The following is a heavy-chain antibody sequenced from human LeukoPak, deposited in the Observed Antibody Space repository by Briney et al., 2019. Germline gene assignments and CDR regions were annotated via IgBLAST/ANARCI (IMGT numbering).Heavy chain of an antibody. CDR3: ARGGGLRPPRDTINNWFDP. Sequence: MSSETLSLTCAVYGGSFSGYYWSWIRQPPGKGLEWIGEINHSGSTNYNPSLKSRVTISVDTSKNQFSLKLSSVTAADTAVYYCARGGGLRPPRDTINNWFDPWGQGTLVTVSS. CDR2: INHSGST. J-gene: IGHJ5*02. D-gene: IGHD2-21*02. V-gene: IGHV4-34*01. CDR1: GGSFSGYY.